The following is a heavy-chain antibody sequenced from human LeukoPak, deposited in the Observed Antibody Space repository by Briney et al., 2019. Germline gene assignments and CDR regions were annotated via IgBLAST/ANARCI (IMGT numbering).Heavy chain of an antibody. D-gene: IGHD6-13*01. Sequence: GGSLRLSCAASGFTFSGYTMSWVRQSPGKGLEWVSFSDSGGIPYYVYSVKGPFTISRDNSKNTLYLQMNSLRAEDTAVYYCAKACAAAGTLDHWGQGTLVTVSS. CDR2: SDSGGIP. CDR1: GFTFSGYT. CDR3: AKACAAAGTLDH. V-gene: IGHV3-23*01. J-gene: IGHJ4*02.